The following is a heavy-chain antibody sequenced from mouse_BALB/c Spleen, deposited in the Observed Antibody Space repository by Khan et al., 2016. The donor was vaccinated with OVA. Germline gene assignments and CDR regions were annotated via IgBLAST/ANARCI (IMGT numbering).Heavy chain of an antibody. D-gene: IGHD2-14*01. CDR1: GYTFTDYS. J-gene: IGHJ2*01. Sequence: QMQLVQSGPELKKPGETVKISCKASGYTFTDYSMHWGKQAPGKGLKWMGWINTETGEPTYADDFKGRFAFSLETSASNAYLQINNLKNEDTATYFCARDRYDYFDYWGQGPTLTVSS. CDR2: INTETGEP. CDR3: ARDRYDYFDY. V-gene: IGHV9-2-1*01.